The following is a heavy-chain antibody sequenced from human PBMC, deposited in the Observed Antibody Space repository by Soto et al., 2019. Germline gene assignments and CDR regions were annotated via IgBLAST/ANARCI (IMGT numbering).Heavy chain of an antibody. V-gene: IGHV1-69*01. CDR3: SRGGGCYNFGAVY. Sequence: QVQLVQSGAEVKKPGSSVQVSCKASGGGNLRDYRTTWVRQAPGQGLEWMGGIIPKLGSANYTQNFQGRVTITADESTSTVYMELRRLRSEDTAVYYFSRGGGCYNFGAVYWGQGTPVTVSS. CDR2: IIPKLGSA. D-gene: IGHD5-12*01. J-gene: IGHJ4*02. CDR1: GGGNLRDYR.